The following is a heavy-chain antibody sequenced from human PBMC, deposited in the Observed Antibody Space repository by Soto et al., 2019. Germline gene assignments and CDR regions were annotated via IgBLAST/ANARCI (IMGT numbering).Heavy chain of an antibody. CDR1: GFTFSDYY. CDR3: ASGTNGAFFVY. CDR2: ISSRSSTI. Sequence: QVQLVESGGGLVKPGGSLRLSCAASGFTFSDYYMSWIRQAPGKGLEWVSYISSRSSTIFYADSVKGRFTISRDNVKNSLYLPMNSLRADDTAVYYCASGTNGAFFVYWGQGILVTVSS. D-gene: IGHD2-8*01. J-gene: IGHJ4*02. V-gene: IGHV3-11*01.